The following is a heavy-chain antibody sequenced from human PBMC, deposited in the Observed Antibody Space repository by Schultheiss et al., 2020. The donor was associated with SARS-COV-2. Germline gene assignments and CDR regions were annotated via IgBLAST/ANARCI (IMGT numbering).Heavy chain of an antibody. V-gene: IGHV1-2*02. J-gene: IGHJ5*02. CDR1: GYTFTGYY. CDR2: INPNSGGT. CDR3: ARKVPIIRRTTGTGGNWFDP. Sequence: ASVKVSCKASGYTFTGYYMHWVRQAPGQGLEWMGWINPNSGGTNYAQKLQGRVTMTTDTSTSTAYMELRSLRSDDTAVYYCARKVPIIRRTTGTGGNWFDPWGQGTLVTVSS. D-gene: IGHD1-1*01.